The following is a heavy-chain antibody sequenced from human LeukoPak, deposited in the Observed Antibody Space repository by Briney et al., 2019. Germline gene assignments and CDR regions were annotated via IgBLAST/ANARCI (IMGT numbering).Heavy chain of an antibody. CDR2: LHTSGST. D-gene: IGHD3-22*01. CDR3: ARYSVYDSSGYYYFDY. CDR1: GGSISSYY. Sequence: SETLSLTCTVSGGSISSYYWSWIRQPAGEGLEWIGRLHTSGSTHYNPSLKSRVTISVDTSKNQFSLKLSSVTAADTAVYYCARYSVYDSSGYYYFDYWGQGTLVTVSS. V-gene: IGHV4-4*07. J-gene: IGHJ4*02.